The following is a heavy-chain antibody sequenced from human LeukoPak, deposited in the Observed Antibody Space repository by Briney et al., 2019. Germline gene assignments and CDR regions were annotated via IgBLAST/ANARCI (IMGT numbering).Heavy chain of an antibody. J-gene: IGHJ4*02. Sequence: SETLSLTCAVYGGSFSGYYWSWIRQPPGKGLEWIGEINHSGSTNYNPSLKSRVTISVDTSKNQFSLKLSSVTAADTAVYYCARAQYGHWGQGTLVTVSS. CDR2: INHSGST. V-gene: IGHV4-34*01. CDR1: GGSFSGYY. CDR3: ARAQYGH. D-gene: IGHD2/OR15-2a*01.